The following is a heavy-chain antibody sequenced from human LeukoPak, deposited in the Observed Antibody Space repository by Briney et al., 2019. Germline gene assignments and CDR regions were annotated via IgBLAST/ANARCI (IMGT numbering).Heavy chain of an antibody. V-gene: IGHV4-34*01. CDR2: TNHSGST. CDR3: ARGFDY. CDR1: GGSFSAYY. Sequence: KPSETLSLTCGVYGGSFSAYYWTWIRQPPGKGLEWIGETNHSGSTNYNPSLKSRVTMSVDTSKNQFSLKLRSVTAADTAVYYCARGFDYWGQGTLVTVSS. J-gene: IGHJ4*02.